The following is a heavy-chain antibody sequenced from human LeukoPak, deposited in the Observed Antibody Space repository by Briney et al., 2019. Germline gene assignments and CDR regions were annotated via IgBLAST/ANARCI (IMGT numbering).Heavy chain of an antibody. CDR3: AKDMDYGSGSDPII. V-gene: IGHV3-30-3*01. Sequence: GGTVRLSCAASGFTFSSYAMHWVRQAPGKGLEWVAVISYDGSNKYYADSVKGRFTISRDNSKNSLYLQMNSLRTEDTALYYCAKDMDYGSGSDPIIWGQGTMVTVSS. CDR2: ISYDGSNK. D-gene: IGHD3-10*01. J-gene: IGHJ3*02. CDR1: GFTFSSYA.